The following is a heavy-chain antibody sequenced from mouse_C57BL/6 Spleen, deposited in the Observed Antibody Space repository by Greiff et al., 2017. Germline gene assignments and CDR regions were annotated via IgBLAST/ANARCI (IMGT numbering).Heavy chain of an antibody. CDR3: ARHEGNYYGSSGAMDY. V-gene: IGHV1-62-2*01. CDR1: GYTFTEYT. J-gene: IGHJ4*01. CDR2: FYPGSGSI. Sequence: QVQLKESGAELVKPGASVKLSCKASGYTFTEYTIHWVKQRSGQGLEWIGWFYPGSGSIKYNEKFKDKATLTADKSSSTVYMELSRLTSEDSAVYFCARHEGNYYGSSGAMDYWGQGTSVTVSS. D-gene: IGHD1-1*01.